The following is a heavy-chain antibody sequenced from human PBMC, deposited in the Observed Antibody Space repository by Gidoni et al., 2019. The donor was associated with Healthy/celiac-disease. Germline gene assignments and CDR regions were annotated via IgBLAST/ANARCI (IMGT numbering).Heavy chain of an antibody. D-gene: IGHD2-2*01. Sequence: AASGFTFSSYAMSWVRQAPGKGLEWVSAISGSGGSTYYADSVKGRFTISRDNSKNTLYLQMNSLRAEDTAVYYCAKWERGDCSSTSCSALFDYWGQGTLVTVSS. V-gene: IGHV3-23*01. CDR1: GFTFSSYA. J-gene: IGHJ4*02. CDR2: ISGSGGST. CDR3: AKWERGDCSSTSCSALFDY.